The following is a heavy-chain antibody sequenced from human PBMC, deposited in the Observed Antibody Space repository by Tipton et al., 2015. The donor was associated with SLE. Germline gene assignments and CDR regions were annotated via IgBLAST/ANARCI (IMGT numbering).Heavy chain of an antibody. D-gene: IGHD6-19*01. Sequence: TLSLTCTVSGGSISSGSYYWSWIRQPAGKGLEWIGEINHSGSTNYNPSLKSRVTISVDTSKNQFSLKLSTVTAADTAVYYCARGEWLVREGFDPWGQGTLVTVSS. CDR1: GGSISSGSYY. CDR3: ARGEWLVREGFDP. J-gene: IGHJ5*02. CDR2: INHSGST. V-gene: IGHV4-61*10.